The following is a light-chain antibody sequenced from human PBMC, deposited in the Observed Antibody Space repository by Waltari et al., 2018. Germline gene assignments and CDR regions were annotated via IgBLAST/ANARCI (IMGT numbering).Light chain of an antibody. CDR2: DAS. Sequence: EIVLTQSPATLSLSPGERATLSCRASQSVSSYLAWYQQKPGQAPRLLIYDASSRATGIPARFSGSGSGTDFTLTISSLEPEDFAGYYCQHRSNRPLTFGGGTKVKIK. CDR3: QHRSNRPLT. CDR1: QSVSSY. J-gene: IGKJ4*01. V-gene: IGKV3-11*01.